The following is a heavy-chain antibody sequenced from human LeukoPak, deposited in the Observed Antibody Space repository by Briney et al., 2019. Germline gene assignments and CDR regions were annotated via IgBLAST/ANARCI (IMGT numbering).Heavy chain of an antibody. CDR1: GYTFTSYG. V-gene: IGHV1-18*01. J-gene: IGHJ4*02. D-gene: IGHD3-22*01. Sequence: ASVKVSCKACGYTFTSYGISWVRQAPGQGLEWMGWISAYNGNTNYAQKLQGRVTMTTDTSTSTAYMELRSLRSDDTAVYYCARSLGSYYYDSSGYDPDFDYWGQGTLVTVSS. CDR2: ISAYNGNT. CDR3: ARSLGSYYYDSSGYDPDFDY.